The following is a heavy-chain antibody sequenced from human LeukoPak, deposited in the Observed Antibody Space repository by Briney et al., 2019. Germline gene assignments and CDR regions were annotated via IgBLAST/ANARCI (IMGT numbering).Heavy chain of an antibody. CDR1: GFTFSSYA. J-gene: IGHJ1*01. V-gene: IGHV3-23*01. CDR3: AKDAAVAGTHFQH. Sequence: GGSLRLSCTAIGFTFSSYAMNWVRQAPGKGLEWVSAISGTGSNTYYADSVKGRFTISRDNSKNTLYLQMNSLRADDTAVHYCAKDAAVAGTHFQHWGQGTLVTVSS. CDR2: ISGTGSNT. D-gene: IGHD6-19*01.